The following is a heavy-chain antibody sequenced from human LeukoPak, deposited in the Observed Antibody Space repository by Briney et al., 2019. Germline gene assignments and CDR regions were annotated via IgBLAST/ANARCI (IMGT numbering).Heavy chain of an antibody. CDR3: SRDEPAEVGAT. V-gene: IGHV1-69*04. CDR2: IIPILGIA. CDR1: GGTFTSYA. Sequence: SVKLSCKAAGGTFTSYAISWGRQAPGQGLEWLGRIIPILGIANYAQKFQGRVTITADKSTSTAYMELSSLRSEDTAVYYCSRDEPAEVGATWCRGTLVTVSS. J-gene: IGHJ5*02. D-gene: IGHD1-26*01.